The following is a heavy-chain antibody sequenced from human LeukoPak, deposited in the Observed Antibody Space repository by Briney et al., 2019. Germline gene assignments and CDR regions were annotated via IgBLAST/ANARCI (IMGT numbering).Heavy chain of an antibody. Sequence: GGSLRLSCTASGLIFSNYVMSWVRQAPGKGLEWVSSITGSGGSTYYADSVRGRFTISRDNSKNSLYLQMNSLSAEDTAEYYCAKAYSSGWACFDYWGQGALVTVSS. D-gene: IGHD6-19*01. CDR2: ITGSGGST. J-gene: IGHJ4*02. CDR1: GLIFSNYV. V-gene: IGHV3-23*01. CDR3: AKAYSSGWACFDY.